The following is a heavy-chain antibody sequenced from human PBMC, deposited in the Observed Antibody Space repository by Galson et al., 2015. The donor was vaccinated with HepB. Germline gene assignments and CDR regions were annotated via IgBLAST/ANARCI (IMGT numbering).Heavy chain of an antibody. CDR1: GFTISTYN. D-gene: IGHD4-23*01. CDR2: IKQDGSEK. CDR3: ARDKLGDY. V-gene: IGHV3-7*03. J-gene: IGHJ4*02. Sequence: SLRLSCAASGFTISTYNMNWVRQAPGKGLEWVANIKQDGSEKYYVDSVKGRFTISRDNAKNSLYLQMNSLRAEDTAVYYCARDKLGDYWGQGTLVTVSS.